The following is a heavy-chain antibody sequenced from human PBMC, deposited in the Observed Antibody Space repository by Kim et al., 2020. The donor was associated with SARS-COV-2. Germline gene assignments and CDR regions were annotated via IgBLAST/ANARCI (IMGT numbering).Heavy chain of an antibody. CDR1: GDFITSRNW. Sequence: SETLSLTCAVSGDFITSRNWWTWVRRPPWQGLEWIGEIYTSGRINYNLSLKSRVVISIDKSKNEFSLNVNSVTAADTAVYYCVRERDFYYYMDVWGKGTTVTVSS. D-gene: IGHD3-3*01. J-gene: IGHJ6*03. V-gene: IGHV4-4*02. CDR2: IYTSGRI. CDR3: VRERDFYYYMDV.